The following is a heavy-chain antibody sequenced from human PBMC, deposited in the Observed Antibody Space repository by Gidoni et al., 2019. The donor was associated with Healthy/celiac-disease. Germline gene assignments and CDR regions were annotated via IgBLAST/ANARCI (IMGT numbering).Heavy chain of an antibody. V-gene: IGHV3-30*18. D-gene: IGHD6-19*01. Sequence: QVQRVESGGGVVQPGRSLRLSCAAPGVTFSSYGMPWVRQAPGKGLEWLAVISYDGSNKYYADSVKGRFTISRDNSKNTLYLQMNSLRAEDTAVYYCAKAEQWLVPADYWGQGTLVTVSS. J-gene: IGHJ4*02. CDR1: GVTFSSYG. CDR3: AKAEQWLVPADY. CDR2: ISYDGSNK.